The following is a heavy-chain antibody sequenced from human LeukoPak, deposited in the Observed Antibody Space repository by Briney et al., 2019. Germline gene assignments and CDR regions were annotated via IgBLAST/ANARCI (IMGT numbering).Heavy chain of an antibody. CDR3: ARGGADSRIAAREYYFDY. J-gene: IGHJ4*02. CDR1: GGSISSYY. D-gene: IGHD6-6*01. V-gene: IGHV4-59*12. CDR2: IYYSGST. Sequence: SETLSLTCTVSGGSISSYYWSWIRQPPGKGLEWIGYIYYSGSTNYNPSLKSRVTISVDTSKNQFSLKLSSVTAADTAVYYCARGGADSRIAAREYYFDYWGQGTLVTVSS.